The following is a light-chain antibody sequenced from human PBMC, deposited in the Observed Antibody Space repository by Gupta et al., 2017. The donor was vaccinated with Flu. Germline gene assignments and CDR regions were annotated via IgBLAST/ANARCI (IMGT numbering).Light chain of an antibody. Sequence: NIGSYTVACYHLRPGTAPTLLLSRNPQRPSGIPGRFSGSQPGTSASLAVSGLQSSDEADYYRPTWAHSMNGPRVFGGATKLTV. V-gene: IGLV1-44*01. J-gene: IGLJ3*02. CDR1: NIGSYT. CDR3: PTWAHSMNGPRV. CDR2: RNP.